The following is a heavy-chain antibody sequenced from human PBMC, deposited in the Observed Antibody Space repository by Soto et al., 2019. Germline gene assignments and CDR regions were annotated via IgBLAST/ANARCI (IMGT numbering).Heavy chain of an antibody. D-gene: IGHD3-22*01. CDR2: ISAYNGNT. V-gene: IGHV1-18*01. CDR1: GYTFTSYG. CDR3: ARDHYYDSSGYPSPNWFDP. J-gene: IGHJ5*02. Sequence: ASVKVSCKASGYTFTSYGISWVRQAPGQGLEWMGWISAYNGNTNYAQKLQGRVTMTTDTSTSTAYMELRSLRSDDTAVYYCARDHYYDSSGYPSPNWFDPSGQGPLVTVSS.